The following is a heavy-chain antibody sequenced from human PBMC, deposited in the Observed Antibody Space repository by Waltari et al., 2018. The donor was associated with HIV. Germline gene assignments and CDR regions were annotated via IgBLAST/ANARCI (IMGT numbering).Heavy chain of an antibody. CDR3: ATATKYYDILTGYPNLDY. V-gene: IGHV1-24*01. CDR2: FDPEEGET. Sequence: QVQLVQSGAAVKKPGASVKVPCKVSAYTLTELSMPWVRQPPGKGLEWMGGFDPEEGETIYAQKFQGRVTMTEDTSTDTAYMELSSLRSEETAVYYCATATKYYDILTGYPNLDYWGQGTLVTVSS. J-gene: IGHJ4*02. D-gene: IGHD3-9*01. CDR1: AYTLTELS.